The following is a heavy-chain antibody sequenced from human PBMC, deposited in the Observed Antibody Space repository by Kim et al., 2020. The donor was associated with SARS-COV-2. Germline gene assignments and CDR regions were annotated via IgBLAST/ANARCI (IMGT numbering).Heavy chain of an antibody. CDR2: ISSSSSYI. V-gene: IGHV3-21*01. D-gene: IGHD3-10*01. Sequence: GGSLRLSCAASGFTFSSYSMNWVRQAPGKGLEWVSSISSSSSYIYYADSVKGRFTISRDNGKNSLYLQMNSLRAEDTAVYYCARDRIMWFGELLRPFDYWGQGTLVTVSS. J-gene: IGHJ4*02. CDR1: GFTFSSYS. CDR3: ARDRIMWFGELLRPFDY.